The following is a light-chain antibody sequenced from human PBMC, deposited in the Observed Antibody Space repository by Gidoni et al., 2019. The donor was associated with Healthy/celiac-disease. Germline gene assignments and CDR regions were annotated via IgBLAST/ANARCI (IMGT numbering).Light chain of an antibody. V-gene: IGKV3-11*01. CDR2: YAS. J-gene: IGKJ3*01. Sequence: EIVLTQSPATRSFSPGERATLSCMASKSVSSYLALYQQKPGQAPRLLIYYASNRATGIPARFSGSGSGTDFTLTISSLEPEDFAVYYCQQRSNWPITFGPGTKVDIK. CDR3: QQRSNWPIT. CDR1: KSVSSY.